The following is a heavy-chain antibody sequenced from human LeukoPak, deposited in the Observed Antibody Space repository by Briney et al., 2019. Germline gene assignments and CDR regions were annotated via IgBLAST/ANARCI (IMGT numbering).Heavy chain of an antibody. D-gene: IGHD6-19*01. Sequence: ASVKVSCKASGYIFTSRGITWVRQAPGQGLEWMGWISAYNGNTDYAQNVQGRVTVTRDTSTSTAYMELRSLRSDDTAVYFCARDLPGAAVEGTTRGMDVWGQGTTVTVSS. CDR2: ISAYNGNT. V-gene: IGHV1-18*01. J-gene: IGHJ6*02. CDR3: ARDLPGAAVEGTTRGMDV. CDR1: GYIFTSRG.